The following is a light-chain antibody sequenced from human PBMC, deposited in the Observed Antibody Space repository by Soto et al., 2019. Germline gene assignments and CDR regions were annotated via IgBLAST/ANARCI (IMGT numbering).Light chain of an antibody. CDR1: QSISSW. CDR3: QYWSDYCWT. V-gene: IGKV1-5*03. J-gene: IGKJ1*01. Sequence: DIQLTQSPSTLSTSVGDRVTISCRASQSISSWLAWYQQKPGEAPKLLIYNTSNLESGVPPRFGGSGSGTEFTLTISSLQPDDFATYYCQYWSDYCWTFGQGTKVEIK. CDR2: NTS.